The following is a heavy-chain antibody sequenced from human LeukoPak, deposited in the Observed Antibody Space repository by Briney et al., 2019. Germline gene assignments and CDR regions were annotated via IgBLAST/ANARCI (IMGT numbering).Heavy chain of an antibody. J-gene: IGHJ4*02. CDR3: ARACSSTSCYFDY. V-gene: IGHV3-21*01. CDR2: ISSSSSYI. Sequence: PGGSLRLSCAASGFTLSSYSMNWVRQAPGKGLEWVSSISSSSSYIYYADSVKGRFTISRDNAKNSLYLQMNSLRAEDTAVYYCARACSSTSCYFDYWGQGTLVTVSS. D-gene: IGHD2-2*01. CDR1: GFTLSSYS.